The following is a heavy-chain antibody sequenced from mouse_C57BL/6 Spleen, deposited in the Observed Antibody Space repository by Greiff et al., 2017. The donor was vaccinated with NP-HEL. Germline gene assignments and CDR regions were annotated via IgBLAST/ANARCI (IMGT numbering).Heavy chain of an antibody. CDR1: GYTFTDYE. J-gene: IGHJ1*03. Sequence: VQLKQSGAELVRPGASVTLSCKASGYTFTDYEMHWVKQTPVHGLEWIGAIDPETGGTAYNQKFKGKAILTADKSSSTAYMELRSLTSEDSAVSYCTRSLPPLSGRSPQWYFEVWGTGTTVTVSS. V-gene: IGHV1-15*01. D-gene: IGHD1-1*01. CDR2: IDPETGGT. CDR3: TRSLPPLSGRSPQWYFEV.